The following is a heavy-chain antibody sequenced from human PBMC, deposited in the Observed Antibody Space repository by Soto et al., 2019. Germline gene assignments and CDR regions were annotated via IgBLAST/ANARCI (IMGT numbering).Heavy chain of an antibody. Sequence: GWALRLSCAAPGFTFSSYAMHWVRQAPGKGLEWVAVISYDGSNKYYADSVKGRFTISRDNSKNTLYLQMNSLRAEDTAVYYCARDGRKTYYDILTGPGRYYYYYGMDVWGQGTTVTVSS. V-gene: IGHV3-30-3*01. CDR2: ISYDGSNK. CDR3: ARDGRKTYYDILTGPGRYYYYYGMDV. CDR1: GFTFSSYA. D-gene: IGHD3-9*01. J-gene: IGHJ6*02.